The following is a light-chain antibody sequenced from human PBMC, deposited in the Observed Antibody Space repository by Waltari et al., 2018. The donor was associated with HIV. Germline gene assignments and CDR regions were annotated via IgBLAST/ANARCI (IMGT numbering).Light chain of an antibody. J-gene: IGKJ1*01. CDR3: QQYNNWPRT. CDR2: HAS. CDR1: QSLSSN. Sequence: EIVMTQSPATLSVSPGDTATLSCRASQSLSSNLAWYQQKPGQAPRLLIFHASNRGTGIPARFRGSGSGTEFALTILNVHSEDFAVYYCQQYNNWPRTFGQGTKVEIK. V-gene: IGKV3-15*01.